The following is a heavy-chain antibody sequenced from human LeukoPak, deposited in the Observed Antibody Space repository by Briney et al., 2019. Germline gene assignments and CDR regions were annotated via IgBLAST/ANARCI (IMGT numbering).Heavy chain of an antibody. CDR3: ASTIAAAGDAFDI. CDR1: GGSISSGVYY. Sequence: SETLSLTCTVSGGSISSGVYYWSWIRQPPGKGLEWIGYIYYSGSTYYNPSLKSRVTISVDTSKNQFFLKLSSVTAADTAVYYCASTIAAAGDAFDIWGQGTMVTVSS. J-gene: IGHJ3*02. CDR2: IYYSGST. V-gene: IGHV4-61*08. D-gene: IGHD6-13*01.